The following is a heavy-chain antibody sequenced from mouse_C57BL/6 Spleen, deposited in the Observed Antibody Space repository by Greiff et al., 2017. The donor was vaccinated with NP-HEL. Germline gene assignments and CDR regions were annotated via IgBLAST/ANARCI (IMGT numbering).Heavy chain of an antibody. CDR1: GYSITSGYY. CDR3: AVRSSYGWYFDV. D-gene: IGHD1-1*01. V-gene: IGHV3-6*01. J-gene: IGHJ1*03. CDR2: ISYDGSN. Sequence: EVKLLESGPGLVKPSQSLSLTCSVTGYSITSGYYWNWIRQFPGNKLEWMGYISYDGSNNYNPSLKNRISITRDTSKNQFFLKLNSVTTEDTATYYCAVRSSYGWYFDVWGTGTTVTVSS.